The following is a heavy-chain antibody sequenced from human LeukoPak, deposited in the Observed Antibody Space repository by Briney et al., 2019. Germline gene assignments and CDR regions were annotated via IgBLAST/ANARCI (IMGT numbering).Heavy chain of an antibody. J-gene: IGHJ4*02. CDR2: IYYSGST. Sequence: ASETLSLTCTVSGGSISSYYWSWIRQPPGRGLEWIGYIYYSGSTNYNPSLKSRVTISVDTSKNQFSLKLSSVTAADTAVYYCATHHGNSSSPDYWGQGTLVTVSS. V-gene: IGHV4-59*08. CDR1: GGSISSYY. D-gene: IGHD6-6*01. CDR3: ATHHGNSSSPDY.